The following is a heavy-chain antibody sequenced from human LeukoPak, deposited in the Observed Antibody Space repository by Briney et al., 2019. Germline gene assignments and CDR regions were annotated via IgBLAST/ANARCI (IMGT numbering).Heavy chain of an antibody. V-gene: IGHV4-61*05. Sequence: SETLSLTCTVSGGSISTSSYYWGWIRQPPGKGLEWIGYIYYSGSTNYNPSLKSRVTISVDTSKNQFSLKLSSVTAADTAVYYCARGLLGVVIPYYFDYWGQGTLVTVSS. CDR3: ARGLLGVVIPYYFDY. CDR2: IYYSGST. J-gene: IGHJ4*02. CDR1: GGSISTSSYY. D-gene: IGHD3-3*01.